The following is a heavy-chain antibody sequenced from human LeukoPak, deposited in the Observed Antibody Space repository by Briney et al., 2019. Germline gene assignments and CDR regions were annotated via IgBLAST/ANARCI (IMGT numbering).Heavy chain of an antibody. CDR1: GYSISSGYY. D-gene: IGHD1-1*01. Sequence: PSETLSLTCTVSGYSISSGYYWGWIRQPPGKGLEWIGSIYHSGSTYYNPSLKSRVTISVDTSKNQFSLKLSSVTAADTAVYYCARAVRNDGAFDIWGQGTMVTVSS. CDR2: IYHSGST. J-gene: IGHJ3*02. CDR3: ARAVRNDGAFDI. V-gene: IGHV4-38-2*02.